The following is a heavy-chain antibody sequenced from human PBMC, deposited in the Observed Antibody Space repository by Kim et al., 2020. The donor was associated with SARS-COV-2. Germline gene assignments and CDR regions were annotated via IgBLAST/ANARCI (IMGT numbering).Heavy chain of an antibody. J-gene: IGHJ6*02. CDR3: ARAAGSAIAAAIYYYYYGMDV. CDR2: IIPILGIA. D-gene: IGHD6-13*01. V-gene: IGHV1-69*02. CDR1: GGTFSSYT. Sequence: SVKVSCKASGGTFSSYTISWVRQAPGQGLEWMGRIIPILGIANYAQKFQGRVTITADKSTSTAYMELSSLRSEDTAVYYCARAAGSAIAAAIYYYYYGMDVWGQVTTVTVSS.